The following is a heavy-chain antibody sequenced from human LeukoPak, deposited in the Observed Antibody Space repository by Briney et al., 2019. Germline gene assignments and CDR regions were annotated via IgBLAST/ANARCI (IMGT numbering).Heavy chain of an antibody. V-gene: IGHV4-4*07. Sequence: SETLSLTCTVSGGSISSYYWSWIRQPAGKGLEWIGRIYTSGSTNYNPSLKNRVTMSVDTSKNQFSLKLSSVTAADTAVYYCARDTPLMVRGPKGFDPWGQGTLVTVSS. CDR2: IYTSGST. D-gene: IGHD3-10*01. J-gene: IGHJ5*02. CDR1: GGSISSYY. CDR3: ARDTPLMVRGPKGFDP.